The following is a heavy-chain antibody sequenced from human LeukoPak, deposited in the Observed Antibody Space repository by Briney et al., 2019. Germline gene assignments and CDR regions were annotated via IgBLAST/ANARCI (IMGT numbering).Heavy chain of an antibody. J-gene: IGHJ4*02. CDR1: GGSISSGNYY. CDR3: ARGTPLSGGSYYFEY. V-gene: IGHV4-61*02. Sequence: PSETLSLTCTVSGGSISSGNYYWSWIRQPAGKGLEWIGRIYTSGSTNYNSSLKSRVTISVDTSKNQFSLKLSSVTAADTAVYYCARGTPLSGGSYYFEYWGQGALVTVSS. CDR2: IYTSGST. D-gene: IGHD2/OR15-2a*01.